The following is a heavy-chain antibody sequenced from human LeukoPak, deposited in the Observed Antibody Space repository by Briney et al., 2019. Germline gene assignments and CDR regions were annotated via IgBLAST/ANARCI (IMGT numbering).Heavy chain of an antibody. J-gene: IGHJ4*02. CDR1: GGSFSGYY. CDR3: ARSGFDY. Sequence: SETLSLTCAVYGGSFSGYYWSWIRQPPGKGLEWIGEINHSGSTNYNPSLKSRVTISVDTSKNQFSLKLSSVTAADTAVYYCARSGFDYWGQGTLVTVSS. V-gene: IGHV4-34*01. CDR2: INHSGST.